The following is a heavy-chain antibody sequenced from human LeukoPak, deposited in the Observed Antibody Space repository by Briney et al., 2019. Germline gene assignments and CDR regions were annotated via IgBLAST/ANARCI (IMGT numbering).Heavy chain of an antibody. Sequence: SETLCLTCTASGVTISSYFLSWIRQPPGKGLEWIARIYTSGSTDYNPSLKSRVTMSVDTSKNQFSLKLNSVTAADTAVYYCARGPRSSDWYSIDDWGQGTL. CDR2: IYTSGST. CDR1: GVTISSYF. D-gene: IGHD6-19*01. V-gene: IGHV4-4*07. CDR3: ARGPRSSDWYSIDD. J-gene: IGHJ4*02.